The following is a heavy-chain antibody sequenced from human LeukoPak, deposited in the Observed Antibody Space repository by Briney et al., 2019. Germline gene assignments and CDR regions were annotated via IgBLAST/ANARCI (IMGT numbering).Heavy chain of an antibody. CDR2: IYYSGST. J-gene: IGHJ4*02. Sequence: PSETLSLTCTVSGGSISSSSYYWGWIRQPPGKGLEWIESIYYSGSTYYNPSLKSRVTISVDTSKNQFSLKLSSVTAADTAVYYCARQDIVVVPAAINYWGQGTLVTVSS. D-gene: IGHD2-2*02. CDR3: ARQDIVVVPAAINY. V-gene: IGHV4-39*01. CDR1: GGSISSSSYY.